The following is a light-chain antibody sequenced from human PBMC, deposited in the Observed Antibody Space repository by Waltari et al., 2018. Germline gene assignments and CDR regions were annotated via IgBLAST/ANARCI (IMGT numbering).Light chain of an antibody. CDR2: STN. V-gene: IGLV8-61*01. Sequence: QTVVTQEPSFSVSPGGTVTLTCGLSSCSVSTSYSPSRYQQTPGQAPRTLIYSTNTRSSGGPDRFSGSILGNKAALTITGAQADDESDYYCVLCMGSGGVFGGGTKLTVL. CDR1: SCSVSTSYS. J-gene: IGLJ3*02. CDR3: VLCMGSGGV.